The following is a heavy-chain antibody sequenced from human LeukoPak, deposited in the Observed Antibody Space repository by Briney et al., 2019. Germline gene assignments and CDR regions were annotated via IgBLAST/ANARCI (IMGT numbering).Heavy chain of an antibody. CDR1: GYTFTGYY. Sequence: ASVKVSCKASGYTFTGYYMHWVRQAPGQGLEWMGWINPNSGGTNYAQKFQGRVTMTRDTSISTAYMELSRLRSDDTAVYYCARGGMVRGVGLDNWFDPWGQGTLVTVSS. D-gene: IGHD3-10*01. CDR2: INPNSGGT. J-gene: IGHJ5*02. CDR3: ARGGMVRGVGLDNWFDP. V-gene: IGHV1-2*02.